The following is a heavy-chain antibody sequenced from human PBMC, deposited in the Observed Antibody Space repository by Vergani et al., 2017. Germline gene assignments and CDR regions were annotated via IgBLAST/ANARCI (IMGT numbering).Heavy chain of an antibody. CDR2: INANSCGT. Sequence: QVQLVQSGAEVKKPGASVKVSCKASGYTFTGYYMHWVRQAPGQGLEWMGWINANSCGTNYAQKFQGRVTMTRDTSISTAYMEMSRLRSDETAVYYCARGGIYCSGGSCYFPTFDYWGQGPLVSVSS. J-gene: IGHJ4*02. V-gene: IGHV1-2*02. CDR3: ARGGIYCSGGSCYFPTFDY. CDR1: GYTFTGYY. D-gene: IGHD2-15*01.